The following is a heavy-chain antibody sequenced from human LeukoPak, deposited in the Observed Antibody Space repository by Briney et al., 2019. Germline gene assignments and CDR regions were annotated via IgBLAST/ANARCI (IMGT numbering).Heavy chain of an antibody. J-gene: IGHJ4*02. Sequence: GASVKVSCKPSGGTFSSYAISWVRQAPGQGLEWMGRIIPIFGIANYAQKFQGRVTITADKSTSTAYMELSGLRSEDTAVYYCAGGMVVTATPFDYWGQGTLVTVSS. CDR1: GGTFSSYA. V-gene: IGHV1-69*04. D-gene: IGHD2-21*02. CDR3: AGGMVVTATPFDY. CDR2: IIPIFGIA.